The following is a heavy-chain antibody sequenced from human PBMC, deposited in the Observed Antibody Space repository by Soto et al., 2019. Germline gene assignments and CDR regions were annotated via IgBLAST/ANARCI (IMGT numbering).Heavy chain of an antibody. CDR2: IWYDGSNK. CDR1: GFTFSSYG. CDR3: ARDHFGSGWTDFDY. J-gene: IGHJ4*02. D-gene: IGHD6-19*01. V-gene: IGHV3-33*01. Sequence: GGSLRLSCAASGFTFSSYGMHWVRQAPGKGLEWVAVIWYDGSNKYYADSVKGRFTISRDNSKNTLYLQMNSLRAEDTAVYYCARDHFGSGWTDFDYWGQGTLVTVSS.